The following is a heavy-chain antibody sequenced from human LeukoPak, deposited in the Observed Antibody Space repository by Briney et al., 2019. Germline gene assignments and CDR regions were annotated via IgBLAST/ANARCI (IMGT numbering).Heavy chain of an antibody. Sequence: SSVKVSCKASGYTFTSYGLSWVRQAPGQELEWMGWITTHNGNTNYAQRRQGRVTMTTDTSTSTAYMELRSLRSADTAVYYCARMTMVLSQGEDYWGQGTLVTLSS. CDR3: ARMTMVLSQGEDY. CDR1: GYTFTSYG. CDR2: ITTHNGNT. D-gene: IGHD4/OR15-4a*01. V-gene: IGHV1-18*01. J-gene: IGHJ4*02.